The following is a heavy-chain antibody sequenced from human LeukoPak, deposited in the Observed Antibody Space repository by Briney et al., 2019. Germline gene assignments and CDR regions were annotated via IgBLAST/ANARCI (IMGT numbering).Heavy chain of an antibody. CDR1: GGSISSGGYY. CDR3: ARHSGGAYCGGDCYPS. Sequence: PSETLSLTCTVSGGSISSGGYYWSWIRQHPGKGLEWIGYIYYSGSTYYNPSLKSRVTISVDTSKNQFSLKLSSVTAADTAVYYCARHSGGAYCGGDCYPSWGQGPLVTVSS. CDR2: IYYSGST. V-gene: IGHV4-31*03. J-gene: IGHJ4*02. D-gene: IGHD2-21*02.